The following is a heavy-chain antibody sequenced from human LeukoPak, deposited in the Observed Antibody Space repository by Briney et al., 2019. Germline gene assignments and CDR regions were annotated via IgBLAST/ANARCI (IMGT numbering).Heavy chain of an antibody. CDR1: GYTFTGYY. V-gene: IGHV1-2*02. Sequence: GASVKVSCKASGYTFTGYYMHWVRQAPGQGLEWMGWINPNSGGTNYAQKFQGRVTMTRDTSISTAYMELSSLRSEDTAVYYCARQVWFGESHFDYWGQGTLVTVSS. J-gene: IGHJ4*02. CDR3: ARQVWFGESHFDY. CDR2: INPNSGGT. D-gene: IGHD3-10*01.